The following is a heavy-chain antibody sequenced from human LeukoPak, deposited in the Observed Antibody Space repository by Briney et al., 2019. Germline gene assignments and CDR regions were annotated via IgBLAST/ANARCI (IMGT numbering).Heavy chain of an antibody. J-gene: IGHJ6*02. CDR3: ARDLVQQLEVPYYGMDV. V-gene: IGHV3-21*01. CDR1: GFTFSSYS. D-gene: IGHD6-6*01. Sequence: GGSLRLSCAASGFTFSSYSMNWVRQVPGKGLEWVSSISSSSSYIYYADSVKGRFTISRDNAKNSLYLQMNSLRAEDTAVYYCARDLVQQLEVPYYGMDVWGQGTTVTVSS. CDR2: ISSSSSYI.